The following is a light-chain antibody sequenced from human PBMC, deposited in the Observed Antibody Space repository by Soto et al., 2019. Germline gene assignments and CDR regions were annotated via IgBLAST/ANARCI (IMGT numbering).Light chain of an antibody. CDR1: QSITGY. CDR2: AAS. Sequence: DIQMTQSPSSLSASVGDRVTITCRASQSITGYLNWYQQKPGKVPKLLIYAASTLQSGVPSRFSGSGSGTDFTLTISSLQPEDVATYYCQKYNSAPLTFGGGTKVEIK. CDR3: QKYNSAPLT. J-gene: IGKJ4*01. V-gene: IGKV1-27*01.